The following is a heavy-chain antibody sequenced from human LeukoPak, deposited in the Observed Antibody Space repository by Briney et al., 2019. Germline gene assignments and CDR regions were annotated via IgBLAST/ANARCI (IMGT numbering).Heavy chain of an antibody. CDR3: AREMYYIPEY. Sequence: PGGSLRLSCAASGFTFSGYTMNWVRQTPGKGLEWVSSIGGTSAYIYYADSVKGRFTISRDNAKNSLYLQMNSLGVEDTAVYYCAREMYYIPEYWGQGTLVTVSS. V-gene: IGHV3-21*06. D-gene: IGHD3-10*01. J-gene: IGHJ4*02. CDR1: GFTFSGYT. CDR2: IGGTSAYI.